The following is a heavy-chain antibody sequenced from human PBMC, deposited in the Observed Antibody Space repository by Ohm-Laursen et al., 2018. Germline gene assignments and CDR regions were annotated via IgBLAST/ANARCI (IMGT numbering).Heavy chain of an antibody. D-gene: IGHD2-2*01. J-gene: IGHJ4*02. V-gene: IGHV3-21*01. Sequence: SLRLSCTASGFTFSSYSMNWVRQAPGKGLEWVSSISSSSSYIYYADSVKGRFTISRDNAKNSLYLQMNSLRAEDTAVYYCARAPRQLLTEGDDYWGQGTLVTVSS. CDR2: ISSSSSYI. CDR3: ARAPRQLLTEGDDY. CDR1: GFTFSSYS.